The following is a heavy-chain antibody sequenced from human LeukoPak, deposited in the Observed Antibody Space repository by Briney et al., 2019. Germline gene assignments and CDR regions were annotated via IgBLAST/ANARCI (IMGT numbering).Heavy chain of an antibody. J-gene: IGHJ3*02. CDR1: EFTFSGYW. D-gene: IGHD6-13*01. CDR3: ARALQQQLVPVAFDI. CDR2: SSSSSSYI. Sequence: PGGSLRLSCEASEFTFSGYWMTWFRQPPGKGREWVSSSSSSSSYIYYADSVKGRFTISRDNAKNSLYLQMNSLRAEDTAVYYCARALQQQLVPVAFDIWGQGTMVTVSS. V-gene: IGHV3-21*01.